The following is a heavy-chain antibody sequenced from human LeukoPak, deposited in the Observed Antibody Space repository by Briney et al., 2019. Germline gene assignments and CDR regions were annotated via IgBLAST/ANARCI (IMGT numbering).Heavy chain of an antibody. CDR1: GASISSFY. J-gene: IGHJ4*02. CDR3: ARGYFDAAGYSNPFDF. D-gene: IGHD3-22*01. CDR2: DHYSGRT. Sequence: SETLSLTCTVSGASISSFYWIWIRHSPGKGLEWMGCDHYSGRTNYNPSLKSRVTISVASSKNQSTLKLSSVTASDTAMYYCARGYFDAAGYSNPFDFWGQGARVTVSS. V-gene: IGHV4-59*12.